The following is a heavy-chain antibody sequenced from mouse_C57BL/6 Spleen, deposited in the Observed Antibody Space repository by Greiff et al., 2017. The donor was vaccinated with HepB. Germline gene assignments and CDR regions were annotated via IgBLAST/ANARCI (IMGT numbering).Heavy chain of an antibody. CDR3: ARPHYYGSVAY. CDR2: IHPNSGST. Sequence: VQLQQPGAELVKPGASVKLSCKASGYTFTSYWMHWVKQRPGQGLEWIGMIHPNSGSTNYNEKFKSKATLTVDKSSSTAYMQLSSLTSEDSAVYYCARPHYYGSVAYWGQGTLVTVSA. J-gene: IGHJ3*01. CDR1: GYTFTSYW. V-gene: IGHV1-64*01. D-gene: IGHD1-1*01.